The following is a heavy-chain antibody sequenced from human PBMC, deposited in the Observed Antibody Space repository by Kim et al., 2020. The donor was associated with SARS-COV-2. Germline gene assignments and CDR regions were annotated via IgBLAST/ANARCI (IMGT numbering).Heavy chain of an antibody. J-gene: IGHJ6*02. V-gene: IGHV3-30*04. Sequence: GGSLRLSCAASGFTFSTYAMYWVRQAPGKGLEWVAVILYDGSNKYYADSVKGRFTISRDNSKSTLYLQMNSLRAEDTAVYYCARDIRRPYCSGGSCHSYYGMDVWGQGTTVTVSS. CDR2: ILYDGSNK. CDR3: ARDIRRPYCSGGSCHSYYGMDV. CDR1: GFTFSTYA. D-gene: IGHD2-15*01.